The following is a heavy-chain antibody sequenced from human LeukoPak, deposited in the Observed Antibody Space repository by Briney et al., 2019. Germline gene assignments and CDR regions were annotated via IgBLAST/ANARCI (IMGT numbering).Heavy chain of an antibody. V-gene: IGHV4-34*01. CDR1: GGSFSGYY. CDR3: ARGRVAVAGLAFDY. CDR2: INHSGST. Sequence: PSETLSLTCAVYGGSFSGYYWSWIRQPPGKGLEWTGEINHSGSTNYNPSLKSRVTISVDTSKNQFSLKLSSVTAADTAVYYCARGRVAVAGLAFDYWGQGTLVTVSS. D-gene: IGHD6-19*01. J-gene: IGHJ4*02.